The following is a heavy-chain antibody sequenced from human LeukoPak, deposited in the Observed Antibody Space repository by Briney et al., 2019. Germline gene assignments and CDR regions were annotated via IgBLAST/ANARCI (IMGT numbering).Heavy chain of an antibody. J-gene: IGHJ4*02. V-gene: IGHV3-23*01. CDR1: GFTFSSYA. CDR3: AKSPPRITMIVVVIAFDY. CDR2: ISGSGGST. Sequence: GGSLRLSCAASGFTFSSYAMSWVRQAPGKGLEWVSAISGSGGSTYYADSVKGRFTISRDNSKNTLYLQMNSLRAEDTAVYYRAKSPPRITMIVVVIAFDYWGQGTLVTVSS. D-gene: IGHD3-22*01.